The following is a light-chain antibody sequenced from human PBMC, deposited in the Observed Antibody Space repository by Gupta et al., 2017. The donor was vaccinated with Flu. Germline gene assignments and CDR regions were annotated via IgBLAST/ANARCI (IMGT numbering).Light chain of an antibody. J-gene: IGLJ1*01. Sequence: QSALTQPASVSGSPGPSITISCTGISGDLGDYKFVSWYQQQPGKAPRLIIYEVNNRPSGVSDRFSGSKSGNTASLTISGLQAEDEADYYCTSYTRSTTLYVFGSGTRVT. CDR1: SGDLGDYKF. V-gene: IGLV2-14*01. CDR2: EVN. CDR3: TSYTRSTTLYV.